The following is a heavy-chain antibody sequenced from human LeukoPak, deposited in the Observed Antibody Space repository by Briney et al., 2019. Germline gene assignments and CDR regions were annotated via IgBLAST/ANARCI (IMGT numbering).Heavy chain of an antibody. CDR2: IYYSRST. Sequence: PSETLSLTCTVSGGSISSYYWYWLRQPPGKGLEWIGYIYYSRSTNYNPSLESRVTISVDTSKNQFSLKLSSVTAADTAVYYCARGGPTVTAYSSFDYWGPGTLVTVSS. V-gene: IGHV4-59*01. CDR3: ARGGPTVTAYSSFDY. J-gene: IGHJ4*02. D-gene: IGHD2-21*02. CDR1: GGSISSYY.